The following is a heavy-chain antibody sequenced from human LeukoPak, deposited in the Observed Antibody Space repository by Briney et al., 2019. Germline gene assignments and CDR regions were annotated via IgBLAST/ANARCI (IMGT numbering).Heavy chain of an antibody. J-gene: IGHJ6*02. CDR3: ARVPGDSSGYYLGYYGMDV. CDR2: IYYSGST. Sequence: SETLSLTCTVSGGSISSSSYYWGWIRQPPGKGLEWIVSIYYSGSTNYNPSLKSRVTISVDKSKNQFSLKLSSVTAADTAVYYCARVPGDSSGYYLGYYGMDVWGQGTTVTVSS. CDR1: GGSISSSSYY. D-gene: IGHD3-22*01. V-gene: IGHV4-39*07.